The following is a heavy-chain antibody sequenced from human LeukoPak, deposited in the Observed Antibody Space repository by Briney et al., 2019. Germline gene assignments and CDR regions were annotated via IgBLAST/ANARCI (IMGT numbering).Heavy chain of an antibody. V-gene: IGHV3-30*03. CDR2: ISYDGSKR. CDR1: GFTFSSYG. CDR3: AREDPWLSKGVAY. D-gene: IGHD5-24*01. J-gene: IGHJ4*02. Sequence: QPGGSLRLSCAASGFTFSSYGMHWVRQAPGKGLEWVAVISYDGSKRYFADSVKGRFTISRDNSKNTLYLQMNSLRAEDTAVYYCAREDPWLSKGVAYWGQGTLVTVSS.